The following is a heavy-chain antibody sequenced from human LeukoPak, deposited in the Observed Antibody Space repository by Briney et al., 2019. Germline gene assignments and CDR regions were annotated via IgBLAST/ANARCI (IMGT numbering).Heavy chain of an antibody. D-gene: IGHD5-18*01. CDR3: ARSGYSYGSDFDY. Sequence: NPSETLSLTCTVSGGSISSSSYYWGWIRQPPGKGLEWIGSIYYSGSTNYNPSLKSRVTISVGTSKNQFSLKLSSVTAADTAVYYCARSGYSYGSDFDYWGQGTLVTVSS. CDR2: IYYSGST. J-gene: IGHJ4*02. CDR1: GGSISSSSYY. V-gene: IGHV4-39*07.